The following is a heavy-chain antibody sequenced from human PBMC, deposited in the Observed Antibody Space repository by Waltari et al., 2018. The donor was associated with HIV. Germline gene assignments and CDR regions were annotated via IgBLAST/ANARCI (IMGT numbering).Heavy chain of an antibody. CDR1: GYSFTNYW. CDR3: ASHRRPYYDRSGFRSKFDY. D-gene: IGHD3-22*01. V-gene: IGHV5-10-1*01. Sequence: EVQLVQSGAEVKKPGGALRISGKGSGYSFTNYWISWVGQMAGDGLEWMGRIEPSDSYTKYSPAFQGHVTIAADKSISTTYLQWSSLKASDTALYYCASHRRPYYDRSGFRSKFDYWGQGTLVTVSS. J-gene: IGHJ4*02. CDR2: IEPSDSYT.